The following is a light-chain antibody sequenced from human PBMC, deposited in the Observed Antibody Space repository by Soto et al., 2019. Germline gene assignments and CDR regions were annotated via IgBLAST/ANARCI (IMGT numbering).Light chain of an antibody. V-gene: IGKV3-11*01. CDR2: DAS. J-gene: IGKJ3*01. CDR1: QSVSSY. Sequence: EIVLTQSPATLSLSPGQRATLSCRASQSVSSYLAWYQQKPGQAHRLLIYDASNRASGIPARFSGSGSGTDLTLPISSLEPDDFGVYYCQQRTNLPPFSFGPGTKLDIK. CDR3: QQRTNLPPFS.